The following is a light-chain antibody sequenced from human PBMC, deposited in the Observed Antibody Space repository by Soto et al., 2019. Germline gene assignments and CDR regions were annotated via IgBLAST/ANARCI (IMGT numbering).Light chain of an antibody. CDR3: NSYTSSGTYVL. CDR2: DVD. CDR1: SSDVGYYHY. Sequence: QSALTQPASVSGSPEQSITISCTGTSSDVGYYHYVSWYQHHPGKAPKLMIYDVDNRPSGVSDRFSGSKSGNTASLTISGLQAEDEADYYCNSYTSSGTYVLFGGGTKLTVL. J-gene: IGLJ2*01. V-gene: IGLV2-14*03.